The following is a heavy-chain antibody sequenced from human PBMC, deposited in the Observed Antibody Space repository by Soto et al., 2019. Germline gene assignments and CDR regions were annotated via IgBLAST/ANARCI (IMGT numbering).Heavy chain of an antibody. CDR3: ARNVGGYDFWNGYSSFDY. D-gene: IGHD3-3*01. Sequence: NLSLTCTVSCGSISSCDYYWSWIRQPPGKGLEWIGYIYYSGSTYYNPSLKSRVTISVDTSKNQFSLKLSSVTAADTAVYYCARNVGGYDFWNGYSSFDYWGQGTLVTVSS. CDR1: CGSISSCDYY. J-gene: IGHJ4*02. CDR2: IYYSGST. V-gene: IGHV4-30-4*01.